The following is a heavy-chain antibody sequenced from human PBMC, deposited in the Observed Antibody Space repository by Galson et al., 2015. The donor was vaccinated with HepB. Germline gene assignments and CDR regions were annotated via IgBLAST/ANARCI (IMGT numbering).Heavy chain of an antibody. J-gene: IGHJ2*01. CDR2: ISSDGRTI. CDR1: GFTFSTST. Sequence: SLRLSCAASGFTFSTSTMNWLRQAPGKGLEWVSYISSDGRTIYYADSVKGRFTISRDNAKNSLYLQMSSLRTEDTARYYCARVGFDPRGYSSYLYFDFWGRGTLVAVSS. V-gene: IGHV3-48*04. D-gene: IGHD3-22*01. CDR3: ARVGFDPRGYSSYLYFDF.